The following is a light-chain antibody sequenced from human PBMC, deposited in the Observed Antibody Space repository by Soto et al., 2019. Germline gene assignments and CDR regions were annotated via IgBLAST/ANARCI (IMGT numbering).Light chain of an antibody. Sequence: AIPMTQSPSSLSASVGDRVTITCRASQAIRNDLGWYQQKPGKAPSLLIFGASNLQAGVTVRFSTSGSGTNFTLTISNLEHEDVASYYCLRDYTYAWTFGRGTKVDI. J-gene: IGKJ1*01. V-gene: IGKV1-6*01. CDR3: LRDYTYAWT. CDR1: QAIRND. CDR2: GAS.